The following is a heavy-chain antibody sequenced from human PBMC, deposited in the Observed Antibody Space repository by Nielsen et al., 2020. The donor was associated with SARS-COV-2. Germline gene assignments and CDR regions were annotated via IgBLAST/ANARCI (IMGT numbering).Heavy chain of an antibody. CDR3: ARDINSSPYYFDY. D-gene: IGHD6-13*01. J-gene: IGHJ4*02. CDR1: GFTFSRCA. CDR2: LWSDGSNK. Sequence: GGSLRLSCVASGFTFSRCAMHWVRQAPGKGLEWVAVLWSDGSNKYYADSVKGRFAISRDNSKNTVYLQMDSLRADDTAVYYCARDINSSPYYFDYWGQGTLVTVSS. V-gene: IGHV3-30*09.